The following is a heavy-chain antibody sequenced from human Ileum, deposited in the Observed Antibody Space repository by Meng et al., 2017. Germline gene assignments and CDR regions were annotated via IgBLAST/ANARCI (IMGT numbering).Heavy chain of an antibody. D-gene: IGHD3-22*01. CDR3: ARDLPYSDSSGYWSGAFDI. CDR1: GISFSAYW. V-gene: IGHV3-7*01. CDR2: IKRDGSEK. J-gene: IGHJ3*02. Sequence: GESLKISCAASGISFSAYWMIWVRQAPGKGLEWVANIKRDGSEKYYVDSVKGRFTISRDNAKNSLYLQMNSLRPEDTALYYYARDLPYSDSSGYWSGAFDIWGQGTMVTVSS.